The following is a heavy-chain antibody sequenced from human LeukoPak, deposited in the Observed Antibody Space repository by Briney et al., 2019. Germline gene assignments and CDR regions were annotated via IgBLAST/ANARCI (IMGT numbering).Heavy chain of an antibody. CDR1: GGTFSSYA. J-gene: IGHJ1*01. CDR3: ARDDISSGYYHQR. D-gene: IGHD3-22*01. V-gene: IGHV1-69*04. CDR2: IIPILGIA. Sequence: SVKVSCKASGGTFSSYAIGWVRQAPGQGLEWMGRIIPILGIANYAQKFQGRVTITADKSTSTAYMELSSLRSEDTAVYYCARDDISSGYYHQRWGQGTLVTVSS.